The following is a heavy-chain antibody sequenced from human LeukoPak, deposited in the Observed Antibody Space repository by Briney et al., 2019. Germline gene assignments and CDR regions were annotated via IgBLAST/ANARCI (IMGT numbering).Heavy chain of an antibody. Sequence: SETLSLTCTVSGYSISSAYYWGWIRQPPGKGLEWIGTIYHSGSTYYNPSLKSRVTISVDTSKNQFSLKLSSVTAADTALYYCAKNRWGSVATPDSWGQGTLVTVSS. CDR2: IYHSGST. V-gene: IGHV4-38-2*02. CDR1: GYSISSAYY. J-gene: IGHJ4*02. D-gene: IGHD5-12*01. CDR3: AKNRWGSVATPDS.